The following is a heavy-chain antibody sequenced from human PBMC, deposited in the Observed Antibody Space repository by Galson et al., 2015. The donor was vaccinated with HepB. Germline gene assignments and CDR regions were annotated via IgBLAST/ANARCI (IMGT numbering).Heavy chain of an antibody. J-gene: IGHJ4*02. CDR1: GFTFSSYV. V-gene: IGHV3-30*04. CDR3: ARKNGNSGFDY. CDR2: ISYDGSNK. Sequence: SLRLSCAASGFTFSSYVMHWVRQAPGKGLEWVAVISYDGSNKYYADSVKGRFTISRDNAKNSLYLQMNSLRAEDTAVYYCARKNGNSGFDYWGQGTLVTVSS. D-gene: IGHD4-23*01.